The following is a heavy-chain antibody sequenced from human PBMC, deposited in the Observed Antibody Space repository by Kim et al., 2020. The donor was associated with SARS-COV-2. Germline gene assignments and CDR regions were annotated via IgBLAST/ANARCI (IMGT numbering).Heavy chain of an antibody. V-gene: IGHV4-61*02. CDR3: ARADSSGWLVNFDY. Sequence: SETLSLTCTVSGGSISSGSYYWSWIRQPAGKGLEWIGRIYTSGSTNYNPSLTSRLTISVDTSKNQFSLKLSSVTAADTAVYYCARADSSGWLVNFDYWGQGTMVTVSS. CDR1: GGSISSGSYY. J-gene: IGHJ4*02. CDR2: IYTSGST. D-gene: IGHD6-19*01.